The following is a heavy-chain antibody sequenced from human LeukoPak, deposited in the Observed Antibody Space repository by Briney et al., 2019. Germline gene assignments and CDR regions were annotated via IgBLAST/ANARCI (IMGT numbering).Heavy chain of an antibody. J-gene: IGHJ3*02. Sequence: ASVKVSCKASGHTFTSFDINWVRQATGLGLEWMGWMNPNSGNTGYEQKFQGRVTITRNTSISTAYMELSSLRPEDTAVYYCARDPTSSWETAFDIWGQGTMVTVSS. CDR1: GHTFTSFD. CDR3: ARDPTSSWETAFDI. V-gene: IGHV1-8*03. CDR2: MNPNSGNT. D-gene: IGHD1-26*01.